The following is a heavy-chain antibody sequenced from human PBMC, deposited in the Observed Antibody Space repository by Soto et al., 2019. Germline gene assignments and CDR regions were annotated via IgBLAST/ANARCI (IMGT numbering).Heavy chain of an antibody. CDR3: ARGVDTAGTFGY. CDR2: ISYDGSNK. V-gene: IGHV3-30-3*01. D-gene: IGHD5-18*01. Sequence: GGSLRLSCAASGFTFSSYAMHWVRQAPGKGLEWVAVISYDGSNKYYADSVKGRFTISRDNSKNTLYLQMNSLRAEDTAVYYCARGVDTAGTFGYWGQGTLVTVSS. CDR1: GFTFSSYA. J-gene: IGHJ4*02.